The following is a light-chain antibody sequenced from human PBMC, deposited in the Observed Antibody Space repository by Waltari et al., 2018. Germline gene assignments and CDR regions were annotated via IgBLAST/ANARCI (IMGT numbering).Light chain of an antibody. V-gene: IGLV2-8*01. CDR3: ASRGASKV. J-gene: IGLJ2*01. Sequence: QSALTQPPSASGSPGQSVTISCTGTSSDVGAYKYVSWYQQHPGKAPKLLIYEVSKRASGVPDRFVGSKSGNPASLTVAGLQAEDEADYYCASRGASKVFGGGTKLTVL. CDR2: EVS. CDR1: SSDVGAYKY.